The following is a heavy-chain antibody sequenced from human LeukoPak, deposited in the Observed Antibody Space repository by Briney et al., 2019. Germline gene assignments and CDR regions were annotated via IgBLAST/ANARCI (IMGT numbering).Heavy chain of an antibody. CDR2: ITNSGSSI. J-gene: IGHJ4*02. CDR1: GLTFRDFY. CDR3: AGRTFGGESPAFDY. Sequence: GGSLRLSCAAPGLTFRDFYMSWIRQAPGRGLEYISYITNSGSSIYYAASVKGRFTVSRDNAKNSLYLQMSNLRAEDTAIYYCAGRTFGGESPAFDYWGQGTLVTVSS. D-gene: IGHD2-21*01. V-gene: IGHV3-11*01.